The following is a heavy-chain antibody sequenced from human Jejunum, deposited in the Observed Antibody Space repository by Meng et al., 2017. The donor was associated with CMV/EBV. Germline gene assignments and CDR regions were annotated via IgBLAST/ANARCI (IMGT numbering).Heavy chain of an antibody. CDR1: FTFSTDN. CDR2: ITYSSKTI. J-gene: IGHJ4*02. Sequence: FTFSTDNMKWVRQAPGMGLEWVSSITYSSKTIYYAESVKGRFTVSRDNAENSLYLQMNSLRSEDTAVYYCATTYYYDSSAYYYRHFDYWGQGTLVTVSS. V-gene: IGHV3-21*01. D-gene: IGHD3-22*01. CDR3: ATTYYYDSSAYYYRHFDY.